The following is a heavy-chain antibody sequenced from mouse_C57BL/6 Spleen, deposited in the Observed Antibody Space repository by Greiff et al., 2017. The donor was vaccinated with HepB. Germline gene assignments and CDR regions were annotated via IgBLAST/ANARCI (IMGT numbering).Heavy chain of an antibody. J-gene: IGHJ3*01. D-gene: IGHD2-4*01. CDR1: GYTFTSYW. Sequence: QVQLKQPGAELVKPGASVKVSCKASGYTFTSYWMHWVKQRPGQGLEWIGRIHPSDSDTNYNQKFKGKATLTVDKSSSTAYMQLSSLTSEDSAVYYCAVYYDYDRVFAYWGQGTLVTVSA. V-gene: IGHV1-74*01. CDR3: AVYYDYDRVFAY. CDR2: IHPSDSDT.